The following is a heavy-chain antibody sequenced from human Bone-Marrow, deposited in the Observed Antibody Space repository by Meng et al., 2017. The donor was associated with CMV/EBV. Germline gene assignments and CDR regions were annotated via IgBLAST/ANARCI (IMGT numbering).Heavy chain of an antibody. V-gene: IGHV3-23*01. CDR2: ISWSGGST. CDR3: AKDSQGDFWSGYYDRGDLDY. D-gene: IGHD3-3*01. J-gene: IGHJ4*02. Sequence: GESLNISCASSGFPFSRYAMSWVRQAPGKGLEWVSGISWSGGSTYFADSVKGRFTISRDNSKSTLYLQMNSLRAEDTAVYCCAKDSQGDFWSGYYDRGDLDYWGQGTLVTVSS. CDR1: GFPFSRYA.